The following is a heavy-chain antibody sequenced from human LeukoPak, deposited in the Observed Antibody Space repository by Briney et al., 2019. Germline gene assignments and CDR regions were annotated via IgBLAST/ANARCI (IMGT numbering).Heavy chain of an antibody. J-gene: IGHJ4*02. CDR1: GFTFNSWS. CDR3: ARDSGEGGTFDY. V-gene: IGHV3-48*04. CDR2: INIVNNTI. Sequence: PGVSVRLSCAACGFTFNSWSMKGARQARGRGLVGGSQINIVNNTISDPDAVKGRFTTSRDNPTTSRYLQMNSLRAEDTAVYYCARDSGEGGTFDYWGPGTLVSLSS. D-gene: IGHD1-26*01.